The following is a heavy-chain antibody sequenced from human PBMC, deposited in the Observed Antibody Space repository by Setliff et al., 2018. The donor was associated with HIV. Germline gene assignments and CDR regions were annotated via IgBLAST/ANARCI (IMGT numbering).Heavy chain of an antibody. CDR2: ISGSDGST. CDR1: GLTFSSYA. CDR3: AKVPPGPN. Sequence: PGGSLRLSCAASGLTFSSYAMSWVRQAPGKGLEWVSSISGSDGSTYYADSLRARFIISRDNSKNTLYLQMNSLRAEDTAVYYCAKVPPGPNWGQGTLVTVSS. J-gene: IGHJ4*02. V-gene: IGHV3-23*01.